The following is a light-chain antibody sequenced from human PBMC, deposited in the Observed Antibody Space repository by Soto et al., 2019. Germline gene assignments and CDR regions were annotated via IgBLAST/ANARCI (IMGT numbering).Light chain of an antibody. J-gene: IGKJ1*01. V-gene: IGKV1-5*03. CDR2: KAS. CDR1: QSISSW. CDR3: QQYNSYSGT. Sequence: DIQMTQSPSTLSASVGDRVTITCLASQSISSWLAWYQQKPGKAPKVLIYKASSLESGVPSRFSGSGSGTDFTLTISSLQPEDFATYYCQQYNSYSGTFGQGTKVDIK.